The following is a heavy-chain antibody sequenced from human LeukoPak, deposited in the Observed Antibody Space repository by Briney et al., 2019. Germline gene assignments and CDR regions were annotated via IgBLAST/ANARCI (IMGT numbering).Heavy chain of an antibody. D-gene: IGHD3-3*01. J-gene: IGHJ3*02. Sequence: SETLSLTCTVSGGSISSYYWSWIRQPPGKGLEWIGYIYTSGSTNYNPSLMSRVTISVDTSKNQFSLKLSSVTAADTAVYYCARQKTTIFGVVLTYAFDIWGQGTMVTVSS. CDR2: IYTSGST. CDR1: GGSISSYY. CDR3: ARQKTTIFGVVLTYAFDI. V-gene: IGHV4-4*09.